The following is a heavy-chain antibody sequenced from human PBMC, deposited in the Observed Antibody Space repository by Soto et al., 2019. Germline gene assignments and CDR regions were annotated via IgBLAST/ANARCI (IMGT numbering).Heavy chain of an antibody. CDR2: ISCYNGKT. D-gene: IGHD3-3*01. Sequence: QVQVVQSGDEVKETGASVRVSCKTSGYSFTAYGISWVRQAPGKGLEWMGWISCYNGKTKYAQKIQGRDTMTTDTSTRTEYMDGRSLRSDDTAIYYCARDAPPPELRFLEWHNYDYNGMDVWGQGTTVTVSS. CDR1: GYSFTAYG. V-gene: IGHV1-18*01. CDR3: ARDAPPPELRFLEWHNYDYNGMDV. J-gene: IGHJ6*02.